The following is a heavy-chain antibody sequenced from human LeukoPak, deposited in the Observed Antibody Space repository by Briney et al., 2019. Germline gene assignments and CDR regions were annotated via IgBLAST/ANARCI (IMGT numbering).Heavy chain of an antibody. Sequence: SETLSLTCTVSAGTISSYYWNWIGQPPGKGLEWIGYIYYSGSTNYNPSLKSRVTISLDTSKNQFSLKLSSVTAADTAVYYCPRGLWFGELGAFAIWGQGTMVTVSS. CDR1: AGTISSYY. J-gene: IGHJ3*02. CDR2: IYYSGST. D-gene: IGHD3-10*01. CDR3: PRGLWFGELGAFAI. V-gene: IGHV4-59*01.